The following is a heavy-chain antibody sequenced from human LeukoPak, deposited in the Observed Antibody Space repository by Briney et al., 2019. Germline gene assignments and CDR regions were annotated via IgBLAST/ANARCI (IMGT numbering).Heavy chain of an antibody. CDR1: GFTFSSYA. CDR3: ARTPYTYYDFWSGYYRY. CDR2: ISYDGSNK. Sequence: GRSLRLSCAASGFTFSSYAMHWVRQAPGKGLEWVAVISYDGSNKYYADSVKGRFTISRDNSKNTLYLQMNSLRAEDTAVYYCARTPYTYYDFWSGYYRYWGQGTLVTVSS. V-gene: IGHV3-30-3*01. D-gene: IGHD3-3*01. J-gene: IGHJ4*02.